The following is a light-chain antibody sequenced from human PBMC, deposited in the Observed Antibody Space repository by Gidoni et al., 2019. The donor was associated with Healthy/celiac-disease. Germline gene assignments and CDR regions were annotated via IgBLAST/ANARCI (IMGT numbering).Light chain of an antibody. J-gene: IGKJ2*01. CDR1: QDISNY. CDR2: DES. V-gene: IGKV1-33*01. CDR3: QQYDNPMYT. Sequence: DIQMNQSPSSLSASVGYRVTITCQASQDISNYLNWYQQKPGKAPKLLIYDESNLETGVPSMFSGSGSGTDFTFTISSLQPEDIATYYCQQYDNPMYTFGQGTKLEIK.